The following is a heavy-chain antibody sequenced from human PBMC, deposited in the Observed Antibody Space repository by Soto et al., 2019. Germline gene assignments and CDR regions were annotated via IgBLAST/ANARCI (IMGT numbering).Heavy chain of an antibody. CDR1: GGSFSGYY. J-gene: IGHJ1*01. D-gene: IGHD1-20*01. Sequence: SETLSLTCAVYGGSFSGYYWSWIRQPPGKGLEWIGEINHSGSTNYNPSLKSRVTISVDTSKNQFSLKLSSVTAADTAVYYCARGYKGLQHWGQGTLVTVSS. V-gene: IGHV4-34*01. CDR3: ARGYKGLQH. CDR2: INHSGST.